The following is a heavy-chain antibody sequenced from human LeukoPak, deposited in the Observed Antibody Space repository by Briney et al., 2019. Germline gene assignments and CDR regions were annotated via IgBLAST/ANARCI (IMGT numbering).Heavy chain of an antibody. D-gene: IGHD6-6*01. J-gene: IGHJ4*02. CDR2: ISSSSSYI. V-gene: IGHV3-21*01. CDR1: GFTFSSYS. Sequence: GGSLRLSCAASGFTFSSYSMNGVRQAPGKGLEWVSSISSSSSYIYYADSVKGRFTISRDNAKNSLYLQMNSLTAEDTAVYYCARALSIAARPFYFDYWGQGTLVTVST. CDR3: ARALSIAARPFYFDY.